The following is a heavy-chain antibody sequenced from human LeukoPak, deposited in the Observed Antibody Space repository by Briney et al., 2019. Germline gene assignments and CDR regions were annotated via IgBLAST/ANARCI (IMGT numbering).Heavy chain of an antibody. D-gene: IGHD3-10*01. CDR1: GFTFNDYA. Sequence: GGPLRLSCAASGFTFNDYAMHWVRQGPGKGLEWVAGISWNSGTVGYADSVKGRFTISRDNAKNFLFLQMSSLRVEDTALYYCAKDSYGGSGSYYLYSFDMWGQGTVVTVSS. CDR2: ISWNSGTV. CDR3: AKDSYGGSGSYYLYSFDM. J-gene: IGHJ3*02. V-gene: IGHV3-9*01.